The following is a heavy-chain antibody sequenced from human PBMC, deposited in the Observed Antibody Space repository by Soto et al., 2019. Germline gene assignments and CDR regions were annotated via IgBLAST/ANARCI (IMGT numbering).Heavy chain of an antibody. J-gene: IGHJ2*01. V-gene: IGHV3-49*04. Sequence: GGSLRLSCTASGFTFGDYAMSWVRQAPGKGLEWVGFIRSKAYGGTTEYAASVKGRFTISRDDSKSIAYLQMNSLKTEDTAVYYCTRVGLGNDYGYFDLWGRGTLVTVSS. CDR1: GFTFGDYA. CDR3: TRVGLGNDYGYFDL. D-gene: IGHD5-12*01. CDR2: IRSKAYGGTT.